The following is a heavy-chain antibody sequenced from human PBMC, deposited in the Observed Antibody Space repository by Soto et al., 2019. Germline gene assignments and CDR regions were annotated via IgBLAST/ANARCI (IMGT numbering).Heavy chain of an antibody. CDR2: IYHIGST. D-gene: IGHD1-20*01. Sequence: QVHLRESGPRLVKPSGTLSLTCAVSGISVSSTQWWTWVRQAPGKGLEWLGEIYHIGSTRYNPSLKSRVTISVDKSTNHFSLNLRSVSAADTAVYYCASKPYNWNTWMIYWGPGILVNVSS. J-gene: IGHJ4*02. V-gene: IGHV4-4*02. CDR1: GISVSSTQW. CDR3: ASKPYNWNTWMIY.